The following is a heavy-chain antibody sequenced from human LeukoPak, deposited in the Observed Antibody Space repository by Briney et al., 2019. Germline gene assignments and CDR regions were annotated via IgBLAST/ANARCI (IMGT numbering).Heavy chain of an antibody. CDR3: ARALAVAGTGGFDP. Sequence: QSGGSLRLSCAASGFTFSSYWMHWVRQAPGKGLVWVSRINSDGSSTSYAASVKGRFTISRDNAKNTLYLQMNSLRADDTAVYYCARALAVAGTGGFDPWGQGTLVTVSS. D-gene: IGHD6-19*01. J-gene: IGHJ5*02. V-gene: IGHV3-74*01. CDR2: INSDGSST. CDR1: GFTFSSYW.